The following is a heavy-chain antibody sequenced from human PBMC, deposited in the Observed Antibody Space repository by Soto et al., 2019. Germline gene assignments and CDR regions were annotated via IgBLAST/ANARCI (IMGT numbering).Heavy chain of an antibody. CDR2: IYYSGST. Sequence: SETLSLTCTVSGGSISSSSYYWGWIRQPPGKGLEWIGSIYYSGSTYYNPSLKSRVTISVDTSKNQFSLKLSSVTAADTAVYYCARLVNGGATMGYYHYYGMDVWGQGTTVTVSS. CDR1: GGSISSSSYY. J-gene: IGHJ6*02. D-gene: IGHD1-26*01. V-gene: IGHV4-39*01. CDR3: ARLVNGGATMGYYHYYGMDV.